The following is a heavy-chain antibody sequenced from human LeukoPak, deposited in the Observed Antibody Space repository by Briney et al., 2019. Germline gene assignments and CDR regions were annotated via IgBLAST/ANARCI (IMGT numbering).Heavy chain of an antibody. D-gene: IGHD5-12*01. V-gene: IGHV3-23*01. CDR3: AKPQGRYSGYAVHFDY. CDR2: ISGSGGST. CDR1: GFTFSSYA. Sequence: GGSLRLSCAASGFTFSSYARSWVRQAPGKGLEWVSAISGSGGSTYYADSVKGRFTISRDNSKNTLYLQMNSLRAEDTAVYYCAKPQGRYSGYAVHFDYWGQGTLVTVSS. J-gene: IGHJ4*02.